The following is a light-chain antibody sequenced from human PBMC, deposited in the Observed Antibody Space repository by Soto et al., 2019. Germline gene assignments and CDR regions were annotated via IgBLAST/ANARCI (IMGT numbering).Light chain of an antibody. CDR1: RNDVGGYNY. Sequence: QSALTQPRSVSGSPGQSVTISFTGTRNDVGGYNYVSWYQQHPGKAPKLMIYDVTKRPSGVPDRFSGSKSGSTASLTISGLQAEDEADYYCCSYAGSYIFVFGTGTKLTVL. V-gene: IGLV2-11*01. J-gene: IGLJ1*01. CDR3: CSYAGSYIFV. CDR2: DVT.